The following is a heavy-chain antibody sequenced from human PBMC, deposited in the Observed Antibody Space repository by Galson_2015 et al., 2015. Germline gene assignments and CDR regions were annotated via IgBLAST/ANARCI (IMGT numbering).Heavy chain of an antibody. V-gene: IGHV1-18*01. CDR3: ARGPRLLPWNEHPPQDLDY. CDR2: ISAYNGNT. D-gene: IGHD1-1*01. Sequence: SVKVSCKASGYTFTSYGISWVRQAPGQGLEWMGWISAYNGNTNYAQKLQGRVTMTTDTSTSTAYMELRSLRSDDTAVYYCARGPRLLPWNEHPPQDLDYWGQVTLVTVSS. CDR1: GYTFTSYG. J-gene: IGHJ4*02.